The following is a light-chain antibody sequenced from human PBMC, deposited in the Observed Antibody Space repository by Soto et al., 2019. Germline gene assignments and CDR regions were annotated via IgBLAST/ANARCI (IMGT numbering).Light chain of an antibody. J-gene: IGKJ4*01. CDR1: HSVSSN. CDR2: GVS. CDR3: HQYNNWPLT. V-gene: IGKV3-15*01. Sequence: EIVMTQSPATLSVSPGERATLSCRASHSVSSNLAWYQQKPGQAPRLLIYGVSARASGIPARFSGIGSGTEFTLTISSLQSEDFAVYYCHQYNNWPLTFGGGTKVEIK.